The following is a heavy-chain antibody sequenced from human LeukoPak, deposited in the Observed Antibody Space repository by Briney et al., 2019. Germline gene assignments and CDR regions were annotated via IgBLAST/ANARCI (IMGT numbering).Heavy chain of an antibody. CDR3: TRVISSSWVNASDI. J-gene: IGHJ3*02. V-gene: IGHV3-21*01. D-gene: IGHD6-13*01. Sequence: PGGSLRLSCAASGFKFSSYSMNWVRQAPGKGLEWVSSISSSSSYIYYADSVKGRFTISRDNAKNSVYLQMNSLRAEDTAVYYCTRVISSSWVNASDIWGQGTMVTVSS. CDR1: GFKFSSYS. CDR2: ISSSSSYI.